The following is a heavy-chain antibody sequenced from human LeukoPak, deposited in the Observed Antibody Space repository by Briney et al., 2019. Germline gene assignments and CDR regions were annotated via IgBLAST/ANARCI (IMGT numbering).Heavy chain of an antibody. CDR3: ARDWYDY. J-gene: IGHJ4*02. V-gene: IGHV3-23*01. CDR1: GVTFSTYA. D-gene: IGHD6-13*01. Sequence: PGRSLRLSCAASGVTFSTYAMIWVRQAAGKGLEWVSVIGGSGSYTYYADSVKGRFTISRDNSKDTLYLQMNSLRAEDTAVYYCARDWYDYWGQGTLVTVSS. CDR2: IGGSGSYT.